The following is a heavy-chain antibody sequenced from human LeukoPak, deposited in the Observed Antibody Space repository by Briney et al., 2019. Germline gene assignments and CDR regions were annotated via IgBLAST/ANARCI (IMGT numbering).Heavy chain of an antibody. D-gene: IGHD4-17*01. CDR1: GGSISSYY. V-gene: IGHV4-59*12. CDR3: ARDYGDYVGWSDP. J-gene: IGHJ5*02. CDR2: IYYSGST. Sequence: KPSETLSLTCTVSGGSISSYYWSWIRQPPGKGLEWIGYIYYSGSTNYNPSLKSRVTISVDTSKNQFPLKLSSVTAADTAVYYCARDYGDYVGWSDPWGQGTLVIVSS.